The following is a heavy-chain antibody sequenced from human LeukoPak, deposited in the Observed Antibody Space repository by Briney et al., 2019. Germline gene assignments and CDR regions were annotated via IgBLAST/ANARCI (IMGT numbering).Heavy chain of an antibody. CDR2: IYYSGST. CDR3: ARLFSNYVWGSYRYTKFDY. Sequence: SETLSLTCTVSGGSISSSSYYWGWIRQPPGKGLEWIGSIYYSGSTYYNPSLKSRVTISVDTSKNQFSLKLSSVTAADTAVYYCARLFSNYVWGSYRYTKFDYWGQGTLVTVSS. D-gene: IGHD3-16*02. V-gene: IGHV4-39*07. CDR1: GGSISSSSYY. J-gene: IGHJ4*02.